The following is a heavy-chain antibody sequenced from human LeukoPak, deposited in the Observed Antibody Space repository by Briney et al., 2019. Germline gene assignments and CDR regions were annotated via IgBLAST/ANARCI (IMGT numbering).Heavy chain of an antibody. D-gene: IGHD3-9*01. CDR1: GYTFTNYG. Sequence: ASVKVSCKTSGYTFTNYGVTWVRQAPGEGLEWMGWISAYNGHTKYAQRLQGRVTMTTDTSTSTAYMELSSLRSEDTAVYYCAASYYDILTGSLRFYYYYYMDVWGKGTTDTVSS. V-gene: IGHV1-18*01. CDR3: AASYYDILTGSLRFYYYYYMDV. J-gene: IGHJ6*03. CDR2: ISAYNGHT.